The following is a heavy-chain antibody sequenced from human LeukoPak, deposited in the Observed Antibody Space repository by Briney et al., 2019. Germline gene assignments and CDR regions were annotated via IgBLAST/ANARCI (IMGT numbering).Heavy chain of an antibody. CDR1: GFTFSSYA. CDR2: ISYDGSNK. Sequence: GGSLRLSCAASGFTFSSYAMHWVRQAPGKGLEWVAVISYDGSNKYYADSVKGRFTISRDNSKNTLYLQMNSVRAEDTAVYYCARVGQQLADYYYYMDVWGKGTTVTVSS. D-gene: IGHD6-13*01. J-gene: IGHJ6*03. V-gene: IGHV3-30*04. CDR3: ARVGQQLADYYYYMDV.